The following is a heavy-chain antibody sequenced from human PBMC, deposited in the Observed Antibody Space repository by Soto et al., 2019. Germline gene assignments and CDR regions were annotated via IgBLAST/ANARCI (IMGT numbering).Heavy chain of an antibody. D-gene: IGHD6-19*01. CDR3: ARIPRKYSSGWFFGYFQH. V-gene: IGHV4-34*01. Sequence: PSETLSLTCAVYGGSFSGYYWSWIRQPPGKGLKWIGEINHSGSTNYNPSFKSRVTISVDTSKNHFSLKLSFVTAADTAVYYCARIPRKYSSGWFFGYFQHWGQGTLVTVSS. CDR1: GGSFSGYY. CDR2: INHSGST. J-gene: IGHJ1*01.